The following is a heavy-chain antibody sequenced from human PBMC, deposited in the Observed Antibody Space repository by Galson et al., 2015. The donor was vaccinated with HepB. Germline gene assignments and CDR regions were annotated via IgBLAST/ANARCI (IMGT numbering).Heavy chain of an antibody. V-gene: IGHV1-69*13. CDR1: GGTFNSYT. CDR2: IIPIFGTA. Sequence: SVKDSCKASGGTFNSYTSSWVPEAHGQGLEWMGGIIPIFGTANYAQKFQGRVTITADESTSTAYMELSSLRSEDTAVYYCARAEQWLGGEGYFDLWGRGTLVTVSS. CDR3: ARAEQWLGGEGYFDL. D-gene: IGHD6-19*01. J-gene: IGHJ2*01.